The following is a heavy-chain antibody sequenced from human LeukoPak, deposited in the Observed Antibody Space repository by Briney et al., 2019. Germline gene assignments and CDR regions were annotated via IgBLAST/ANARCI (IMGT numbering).Heavy chain of an antibody. D-gene: IGHD2-21*02. CDR3: ARGTPVTATGPLMNY. Sequence: ASVNVSCKASGYFFTGYYLHWVRQAPGQGLEWMGWFNPDSGDTYYAQRFQGWVTMTRDTSISTAYMELRRLTSDDTALYYCARGTPVTATGPLMNYWGQGTLVTVSS. CDR1: GYFFTGYY. J-gene: IGHJ4*02. CDR2: FNPDSGDT. V-gene: IGHV1-2*04.